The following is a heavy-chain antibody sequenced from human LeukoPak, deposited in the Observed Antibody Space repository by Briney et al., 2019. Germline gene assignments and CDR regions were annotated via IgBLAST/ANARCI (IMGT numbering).Heavy chain of an antibody. D-gene: IGHD6-6*01. V-gene: IGHV3-11*01. J-gene: IGHJ5*02. Sequence: GGSLRLSCAASGFTFSDYYLSWIRQAPGKGLEWVSYITSDGNPIYYADSVKGRFTISRDNAQNSLYLQMNSLRADDTAVYYCVRDWWGPDVAARSNWFEPWGQGTLVTVSS. CDR2: ITSDGNPI. CDR1: GFTFSDYY. CDR3: VRDWWGPDVAARSNWFEP.